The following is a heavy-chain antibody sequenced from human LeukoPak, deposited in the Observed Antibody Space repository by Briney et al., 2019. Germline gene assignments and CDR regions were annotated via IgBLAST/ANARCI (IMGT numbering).Heavy chain of an antibody. Sequence: SVKVSYKASGGTFSSYAISWVRQAPGQGLEWMGGIIPIFGTANYAQKFQGRVTITADESTSTAYMELSSLRSEDTAVYYCARGGSVTTGYYYYYMDVWGKGTTVTISS. CDR1: GGTFSSYA. CDR3: ARGGSVTTGYYYYYMDV. V-gene: IGHV1-69*13. D-gene: IGHD4-17*01. J-gene: IGHJ6*03. CDR2: IIPIFGTA.